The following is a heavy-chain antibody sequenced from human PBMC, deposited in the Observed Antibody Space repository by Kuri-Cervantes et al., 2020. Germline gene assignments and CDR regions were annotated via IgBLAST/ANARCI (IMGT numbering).Heavy chain of an antibody. J-gene: IGHJ4*02. D-gene: IGHD2-15*01. CDR3: ARDNCSGGSCYHDY. CDR1: GFTFSSYW. V-gene: IGHV3-7*01. Sequence: GGPLRPSFAASGFTFSSYWMSWVRQVPGKGLEWVANIKQDGGEKYYVDSVKGRFTISRDNSKNTLYLQMNSLRAEDTAVYYCARDNCSGGSCYHDYWGQGTLVTVSS. CDR2: IKQDGGEK.